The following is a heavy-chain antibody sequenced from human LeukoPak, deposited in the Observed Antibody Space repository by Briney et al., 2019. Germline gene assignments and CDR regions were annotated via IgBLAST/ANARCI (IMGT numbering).Heavy chain of an antibody. CDR3: ASCKIPRYYDSSGYSYYFDY. V-gene: IGHV1-69*05. CDR2: IIPIFGTA. CDR1: GGTFSSYA. Sequence: SVKVSRKASGGTFSSYAISWVRQAPGQGLEWMGGIIPIFGTANYAQKFQGRVTITTDESTSTAYMELSSLRSEDTAVYYCASCKIPRYYDSSGYSYYFDYWGQGTLVTVSS. J-gene: IGHJ4*02. D-gene: IGHD3-22*01.